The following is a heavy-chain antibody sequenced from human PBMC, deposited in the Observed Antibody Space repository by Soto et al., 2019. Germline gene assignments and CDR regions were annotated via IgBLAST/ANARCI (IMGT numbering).Heavy chain of an antibody. CDR3: ARSSRYYGSGSYRLNYYYYMDV. J-gene: IGHJ6*03. CDR2: IYYSGST. CDR1: GGSISSYY. V-gene: IGHV4-59*01. Sequence: SETLSLTCTVSGGSISSYYWSWIRQPPGKGLEWIGYIYYSGSTNYNPSLKSRVTISVDTSKNQFSLKLSSVTAADTAVYYCARSSRYYGSGSYRLNYYYYMDVWGKGTTVTVSS. D-gene: IGHD3-10*01.